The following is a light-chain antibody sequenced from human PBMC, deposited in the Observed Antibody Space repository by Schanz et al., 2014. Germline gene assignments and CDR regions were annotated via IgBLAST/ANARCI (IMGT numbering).Light chain of an antibody. CDR2: GTS. CDR1: QSVSSN. V-gene: IGKV3-15*01. Sequence: EIVMTQSPATLSVSPGERATLSCRASQSVSSNLAWYQQKPGQAPRLLIYGTSTRATGIPARFSGSGSGTEFTLTISSLQPEDFATYYCLQDGGYPLTFGGGTKVEIK. J-gene: IGKJ4*01. CDR3: LQDGGYPLT.